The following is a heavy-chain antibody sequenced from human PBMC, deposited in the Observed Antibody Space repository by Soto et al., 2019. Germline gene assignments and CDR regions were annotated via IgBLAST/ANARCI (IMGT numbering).Heavy chain of an antibody. CDR2: IYYSGST. Sequence: SETLSLTCTVSGGSISSGGYYWSWIRQHPGKGLEWIGYIYYSGSTYYNPSLKSRVTVSVDTSKNQFSLKLSSVTAADTAVYYCARDYYDIYTAPAPAFDIWGQGTIVTVPS. V-gene: IGHV4-31*03. CDR3: ARDYYDIYTAPAPAFDI. CDR1: GGSISSGGYY. D-gene: IGHD3-9*01. J-gene: IGHJ3*02.